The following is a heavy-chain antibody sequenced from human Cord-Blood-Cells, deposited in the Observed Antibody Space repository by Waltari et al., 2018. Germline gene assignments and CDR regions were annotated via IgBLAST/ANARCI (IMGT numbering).Heavy chain of an antibody. CDR2: INAGNGNT. V-gene: IGHV1-3*01. J-gene: IGHJ1*01. Sequence: QFQLAQSVSEVKKPGASVKVSCKASGYTLTSYAMHRGRQAPGQRLEWMGWINAGNGNTKYSLKFQGRVTITRDTSASTAYMELSSLRSEDTAVYYCARANSGSYFYFQHCGQGTLVTVSS. CDR1: GYTLTSYA. CDR3: ARANSGSYFYFQH. D-gene: IGHD1-26*01.